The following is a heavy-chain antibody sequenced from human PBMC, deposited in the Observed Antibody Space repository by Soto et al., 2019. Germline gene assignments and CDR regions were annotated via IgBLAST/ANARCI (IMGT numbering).Heavy chain of an antibody. J-gene: IGHJ3*02. CDR3: ARDEKAPPGQSKHAFDI. CDR2: INHSGST. CDR1: GGSFSGYY. V-gene: IGHV4-34*01. Sequence: KQSQTLSLTCAVYGGSFSGYYWSWIRQPPGKGLEWIGEINHSGSTNYNPSLKSRVTISVDTSKNQFSLKLSSVTAADTAVYYCARDEKAPPGQSKHAFDIWGQGTMVTVSS. D-gene: IGHD6-19*01.